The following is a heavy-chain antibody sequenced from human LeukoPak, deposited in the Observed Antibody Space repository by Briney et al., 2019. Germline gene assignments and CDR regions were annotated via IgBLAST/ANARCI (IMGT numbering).Heavy chain of an antibody. CDR3: AKEGYRYGYAIDY. CDR1: GFTFSTYA. D-gene: IGHD5-18*01. J-gene: IGHJ4*02. V-gene: IGHV3-23*01. Sequence: GGSLRVSCAASGFTFSTYAMSWVRQAPGKGLEWVSAISGSGGSTYYADSVKGRFTISRANSKNTLYLQMNSLKAGDKAVYYCAKEGYRYGYAIDYWGQGTLVTVSS. CDR2: ISGSGGST.